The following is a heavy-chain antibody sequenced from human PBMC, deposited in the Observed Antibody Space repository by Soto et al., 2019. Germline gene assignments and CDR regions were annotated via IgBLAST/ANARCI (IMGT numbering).Heavy chain of an antibody. V-gene: IGHV2-26*01. J-gene: IGHJ6*02. D-gene: IGHD4-17*01. CDR2: FFSDAER. CDR3: ARMDGDYNYYGLDV. CDR1: GFSLTNGRMG. Sequence: LVNRTETLTLTCSVSGFSLTNGRMGVSWIRQPPGKALEWLAHFFSDAERSYSTSMQSRLNMYKDSSGSQVVLTMTNMAPADTATYFCARMDGDYNYYGLDVWGHGIAVTVSS.